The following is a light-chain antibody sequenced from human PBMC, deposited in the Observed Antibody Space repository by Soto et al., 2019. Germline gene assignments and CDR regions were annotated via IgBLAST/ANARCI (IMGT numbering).Light chain of an antibody. Sequence: SYELTQPPSVSVAPGQTARITCGGDNIGSDSVHWYQQKPGQAPLLVVYDDSDRPSRIPERFSGFSYGNTATLTISRVEAGDEADYYCQVWDGSSDHYVFGTGTKVTVL. CDR3: QVWDGSSDHYV. CDR1: NIGSDS. V-gene: IGLV3-21*02. J-gene: IGLJ1*01. CDR2: DDS.